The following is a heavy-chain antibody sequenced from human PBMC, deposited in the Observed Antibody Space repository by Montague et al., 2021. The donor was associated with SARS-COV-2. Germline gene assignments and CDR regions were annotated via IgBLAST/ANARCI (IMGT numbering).Heavy chain of an antibody. CDR3: ARDGFGGNSGYYYYGMDV. V-gene: IGHV3-7*03. D-gene: IGHD4-23*01. CDR2: IKQDGSEK. Sequence: SLRLSCAASGFAFSSYWMSWVRQAPGKGLEWVANIKQDGSEKYYVDPVKGRFTISRDNAKNSLYLQMNSLRAEDTAVHYCARDGFGGNSGYYYYGMDVWGQGTTVTVSS. CDR1: GFAFSSYW. J-gene: IGHJ6*02.